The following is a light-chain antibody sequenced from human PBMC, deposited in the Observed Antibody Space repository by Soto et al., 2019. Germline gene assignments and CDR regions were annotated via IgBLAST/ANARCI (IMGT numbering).Light chain of an antibody. Sequence: DIAMTQSPLSLPVTPGEPASISCRSSQSLLHSNGYNYLDWYLQKPGQSPQLLIYLGSNRASGVPDRFSGSGSGTDFTLKISRVEAEDVGVYYCMQPLQSWTFGKGTKVDIK. CDR3: MQPLQSWT. CDR2: LGS. J-gene: IGKJ1*01. V-gene: IGKV2-28*01. CDR1: QSLLHSNGYNY.